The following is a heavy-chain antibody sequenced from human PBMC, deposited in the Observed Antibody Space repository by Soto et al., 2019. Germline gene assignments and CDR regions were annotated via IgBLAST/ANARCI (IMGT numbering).Heavy chain of an antibody. CDR2: IYYSGNT. V-gene: IGHV4-30-4*01. CDR1: GGSISSGDYY. D-gene: IGHD2-2*01. Sequence: QVQLQESGPGLVKPSQTLSLTCTVSGGSISSGDYYWNWIRQPPGKGLEWIGYIYYSGNTYSNPSLKSRVTISVDPSKNQFSLKLSSVTAADTAVYYCATVPANTKAYYYYGMNVWGQGTTVTVSS. CDR3: ATVPANTKAYYYYGMNV. J-gene: IGHJ6*02.